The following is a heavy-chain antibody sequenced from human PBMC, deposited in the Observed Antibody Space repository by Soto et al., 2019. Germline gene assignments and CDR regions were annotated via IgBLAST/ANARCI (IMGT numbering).Heavy chain of an antibody. V-gene: IGHV5-10-1*01. CDR3: ARRLKYSGSYYYYYGIDV. D-gene: IGHD1-26*01. CDR2: IDPSDSYT. Sequence: GESLKISCKGSGYSFTSYWTSWVRQMPGKGLEWMGRIDPSDSYTNYSPSFQGHVTISADKSISTAYLQWSSPKASDTAMYYCARRLKYSGSYYYYYGIDVWGQGTTVTVSS. CDR1: GYSFTSYW. J-gene: IGHJ6*02.